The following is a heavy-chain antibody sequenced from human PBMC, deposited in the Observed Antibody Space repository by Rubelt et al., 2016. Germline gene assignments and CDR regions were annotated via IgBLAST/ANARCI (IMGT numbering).Heavy chain of an antibody. V-gene: IGHV3-21*06. J-gene: IGHJ4*02. CDR3: ARVGYCIGCCYTFDL. Sequence: VRQAPGKGLEWVSSISDTSKYIFHADSVGGRFTISRDDAKNSLFLQMNGLRVEDTAIYYCARVGYCIGCCYTFDLWGQGTLVTVSA. D-gene: IGHD2-15*01. CDR2: ISDTSKYI.